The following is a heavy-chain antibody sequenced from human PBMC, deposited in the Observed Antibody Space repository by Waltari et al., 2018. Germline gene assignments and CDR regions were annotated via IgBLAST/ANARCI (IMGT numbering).Heavy chain of an antibody. V-gene: IGHV4-59*01. Sequence: QVQLQESGPGLVKPSETLSLTCTVSGGSISSYYWSWIRQPPGKGLEWIGYIYYSGSTNYNPSLKSRVTISVDTAKNQFSLKLSSVTAADTAVYYCATKTVVLRDDAFDIWGQGTMVTVSS. CDR3: ATKTVVLRDDAFDI. J-gene: IGHJ3*02. CDR1: GGSISSYY. D-gene: IGHD3-3*01. CDR2: IYYSGST.